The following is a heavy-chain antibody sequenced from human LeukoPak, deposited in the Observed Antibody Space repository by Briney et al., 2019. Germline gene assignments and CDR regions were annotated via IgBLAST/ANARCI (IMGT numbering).Heavy chain of an antibody. V-gene: IGHV4-59*01. D-gene: IGHD6-19*01. CDR3: ARGPVADEAFDI. CDR2: IYYSGST. Sequence: KTSETLSLTCTVSGGSISNYYWSWIRQPPGKGLEWIGYIYYSGSTNFNPSLKSRVTISVDTSKNQFSLKLSSVTAADTAVYYCARGPVADEAFDIWGQGTMVTVSS. J-gene: IGHJ3*02. CDR1: GGSISNYY.